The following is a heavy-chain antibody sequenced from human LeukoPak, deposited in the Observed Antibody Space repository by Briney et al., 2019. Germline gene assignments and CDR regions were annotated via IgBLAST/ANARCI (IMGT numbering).Heavy chain of an antibody. CDR2: INTNGANT. CDR1: GFTVSSNY. J-gene: IGHJ4*02. Sequence: GGSLRLSCAASGFTVSSNYMSWVRQAPGKGLEYVSSINTNGANTYYADSVKGRFTISRDNSRNTVYVQMNSLTPEDTAVYYCVKGLDYSSSQMDSWGQGTLVTVSS. CDR3: VKGLDYSSSQMDS. V-gene: IGHV3-64*05. D-gene: IGHD6-6*01.